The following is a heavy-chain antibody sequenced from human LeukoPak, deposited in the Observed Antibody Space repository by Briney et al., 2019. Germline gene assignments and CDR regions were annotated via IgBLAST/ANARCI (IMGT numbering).Heavy chain of an antibody. CDR3: ARGRPDYYDSSGYYSLYYFDY. Sequence: GRSLRLSCAASGFTFSSYGMHWVRQAPGKGLEWVAVISYDGSNKYYADSVKGRFTISRDNSKNTLYLQMNSLRAEDTAVYYCARGRPDYYDSSGYYSLYYFDYWGQGALVTVSS. CDR1: GFTFSSYG. CDR2: ISYDGSNK. J-gene: IGHJ4*02. V-gene: IGHV3-30*03. D-gene: IGHD3-22*01.